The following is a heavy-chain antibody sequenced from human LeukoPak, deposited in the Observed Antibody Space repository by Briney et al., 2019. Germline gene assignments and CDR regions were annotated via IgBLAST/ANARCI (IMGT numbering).Heavy chain of an antibody. V-gene: IGHV3-7*01. CDR1: GFRFRNYG. J-gene: IGHJ6*02. CDR3: ARDDVVVVPAYYYYGMDV. Sequence: QTGGSLRLSCVTSGFRFRNYGMHWVRQAPGKGLEWVANIKQDGSEKYYVDSVKGRFTISRDNAKNSLYLQMNSPRAEDTAVYYCARDDVVVVPAYYYYGMDVWGQGTTVTVSS. CDR2: IKQDGSEK. D-gene: IGHD2-2*01.